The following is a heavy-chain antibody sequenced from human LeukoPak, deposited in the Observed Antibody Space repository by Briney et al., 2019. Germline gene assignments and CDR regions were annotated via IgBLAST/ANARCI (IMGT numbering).Heavy chain of an antibody. Sequence: SETLSLTCAVYGGSFSGYYWSWIRQPPGKGLEWIGEINHSGSTNYNPSLKSRVTISVDTSKNQFSLKLSSVTAADTAVYYCARACCFGELLQPYYFDYWGQGTLVTVSS. V-gene: IGHV4-34*01. J-gene: IGHJ4*02. CDR2: INHSGST. CDR1: GGSFSGYY. CDR3: ARACCFGELLQPYYFDY. D-gene: IGHD3-10*01.